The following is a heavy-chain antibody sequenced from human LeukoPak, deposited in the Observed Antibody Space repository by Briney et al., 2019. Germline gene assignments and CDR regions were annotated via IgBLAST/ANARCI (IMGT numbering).Heavy chain of an antibody. Sequence: SETLSLTCTVSGVSIRSYYWSWIRQPAGKGLEWIGRIHTSGSTNYNPSLKSRVTMSVDTSKNQFSLKLSSVTAADTAVYYCASGRYYNWFDSWGQGTLVTVSS. V-gene: IGHV4-4*07. D-gene: IGHD1-26*01. CDR3: ASGRYYNWFDS. J-gene: IGHJ5*01. CDR1: GVSIRSYY. CDR2: IHTSGST.